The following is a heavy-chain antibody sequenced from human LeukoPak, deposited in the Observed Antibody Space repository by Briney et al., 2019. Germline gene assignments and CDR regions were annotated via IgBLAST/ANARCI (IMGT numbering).Heavy chain of an antibody. J-gene: IGHJ4*02. CDR3: ALLRNDY. Sequence: GSSVKVSFKASGYTFTSYYMHWVRLAPGQGVGCQEIVKPSGGSTSYAQKCQSNVTMTRDKSTSTAYMELSSLRSEDTAVYYCALLRNDYWGQGTLVTVSS. CDR1: GYTFTSYY. V-gene: IGHV1-46*01. CDR2: VKPSGGST. D-gene: IGHD4-17*01.